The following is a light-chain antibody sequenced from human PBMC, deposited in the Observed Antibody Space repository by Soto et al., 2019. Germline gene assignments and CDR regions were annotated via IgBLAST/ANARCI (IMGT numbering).Light chain of an antibody. CDR3: QQYDRGPVT. J-gene: IGKJ4*01. V-gene: IGKV3-15*01. CDR2: DAS. Sequence: MTQSPATLSVSPGERVTFSCRASQSVTTNLAWYQHKPGQSPKLLIYDASTGASGIPPRFSGSGSGTEFTLTIGRLQSEDFAVYYCQQYDRGPVTFGGGTKVEIK. CDR1: QSVTTN.